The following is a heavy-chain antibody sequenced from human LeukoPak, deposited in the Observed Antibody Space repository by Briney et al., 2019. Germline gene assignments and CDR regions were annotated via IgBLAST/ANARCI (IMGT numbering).Heavy chain of an antibody. CDR3: AKPPPVAGTCFDY. D-gene: IGHD6-19*01. V-gene: IGHV3-53*01. CDR2: IYSGGNT. Sequence: GGSLRLSCAASGFTVSSNYMSWVRQAPGKGLEWVSVIYSGGNTYYADSVKGRFTISRDNSKNTLYLQMNSLRAEDTAVYYCAKPPPVAGTCFDYWGQGTLVTVSS. J-gene: IGHJ4*02. CDR1: GFTVSSNY.